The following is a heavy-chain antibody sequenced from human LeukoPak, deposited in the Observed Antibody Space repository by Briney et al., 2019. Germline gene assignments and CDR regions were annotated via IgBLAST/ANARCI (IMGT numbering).Heavy chain of an antibody. CDR1: GFTFGDYA. V-gene: IGHV3-21*01. Sequence: PGGSLRLSCTASGFTFGDYAMSWVRQAPGKGLEWVSSISSSSSYIYYADSVKGRFTISRDNAKNSLYLQMNSLRAEDTAVYYCARDGISGYGCSDYWGQGTLVTVSS. CDR2: ISSSSSYI. D-gene: IGHD5-12*01. J-gene: IGHJ4*02. CDR3: ARDGISGYGCSDY.